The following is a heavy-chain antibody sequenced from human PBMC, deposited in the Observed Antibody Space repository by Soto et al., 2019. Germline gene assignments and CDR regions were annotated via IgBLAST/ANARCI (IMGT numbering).Heavy chain of an antibody. V-gene: IGHV3-53*02. Sequence: EVQLVETGGGLIQPGGSLRLSCAASGFNVSYNYMSWVRQAPGKGLEWVSIIHSDGGTYYAASVKGRFTISRDNSRNTVYLQLNSLRADDTAVYYCGSIAVAEVFDPWGQGTLVTVSS. D-gene: IGHD6-19*01. CDR1: GFNVSYNY. CDR3: GSIAVAEVFDP. CDR2: IHSDGGT. J-gene: IGHJ5*02.